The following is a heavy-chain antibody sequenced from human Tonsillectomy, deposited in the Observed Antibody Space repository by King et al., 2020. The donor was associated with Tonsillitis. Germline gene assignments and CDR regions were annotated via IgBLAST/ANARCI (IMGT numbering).Heavy chain of an antibody. Sequence: QLVQSGGGVVQPERSLRLSCAASGFTFSSYGMHWVRQAPGKGLEWVAVIWHDGSNKYYADSVKGRFTISRDNSKNTRYLQMNSLRAEDTAVYYCVSDCSGGSCYSGVDYWGQGTLVTVSS. D-gene: IGHD2-15*01. CDR3: VSDCSGGSCYSGVDY. CDR2: IWHDGSNK. CDR1: GFTFSSYG. J-gene: IGHJ4*02. V-gene: IGHV3-33*08.